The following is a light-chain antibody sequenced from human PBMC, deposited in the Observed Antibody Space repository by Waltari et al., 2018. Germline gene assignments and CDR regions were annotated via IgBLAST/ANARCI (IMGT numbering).Light chain of an antibody. CDR3: QHYKNFPLT. J-gene: IGKJ4*01. V-gene: IGKV1-5*01. Sequence: DVQMTQSPSTLSASVGDRVTITCRASEDINTWLAWYQQKPGKAPKLLISDAASVKSGVPSRFCGSGSGTDFTLTITSMQPDDFATYYCQHYKNFPLTFGGGTNVEV. CDR2: DAA. CDR1: EDINTW.